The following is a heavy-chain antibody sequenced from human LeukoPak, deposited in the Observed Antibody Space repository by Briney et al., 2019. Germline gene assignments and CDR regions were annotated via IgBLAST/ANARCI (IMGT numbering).Heavy chain of an antibody. CDR2: INTDGSRT. CDR1: GFTFSNYW. V-gene: IGHV3-74*01. D-gene: IGHD1-26*01. CDR3: ARVRQGEWYFDL. Sequence: PGGSLRLSCAASGFTFSNYWMHWVRQAPGKGLVWVSRINTDGSRTGYVDSVKGRFTISRDNAENTLYLQMDSLRAEDTAVYYCARVRQGEWYFDLWGRGTLVTVSS. J-gene: IGHJ2*01.